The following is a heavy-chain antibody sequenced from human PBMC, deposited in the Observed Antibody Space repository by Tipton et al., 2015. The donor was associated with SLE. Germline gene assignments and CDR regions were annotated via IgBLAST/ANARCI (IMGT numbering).Heavy chain of an antibody. Sequence: TLSLTCSVSGGSISSGGHHWNWIRQRPGKGLEWIGYIYYSGSTYYNPSLKSRVTISVDTSKNQFSLKLSSVTAADTAVYYCARARWYSSGSAMGDAFDIWGQGTMVTVSS. CDR3: ARARWYSSGSAMGDAFDI. CDR2: IYYSGST. D-gene: IGHD6-19*01. V-gene: IGHV4-30-4*08. CDR1: GGSISSGGHH. J-gene: IGHJ3*02.